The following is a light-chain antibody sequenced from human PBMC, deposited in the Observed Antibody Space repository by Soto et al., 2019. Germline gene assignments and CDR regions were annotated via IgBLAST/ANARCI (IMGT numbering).Light chain of an antibody. CDR3: QQYSSYYT. CDR2: EAS. V-gene: IGKV1-5*03. Sequence: DIQMTQSPSTLSASVGDRVTITCRASERISSWLAWYQQKPGKAPKLLIYEASSLESGVPLRFSGSGSGTEFTLTISSLQPDDFATYFCQQYSSYYTFGQGTKLEIK. J-gene: IGKJ2*01. CDR1: ERISSW.